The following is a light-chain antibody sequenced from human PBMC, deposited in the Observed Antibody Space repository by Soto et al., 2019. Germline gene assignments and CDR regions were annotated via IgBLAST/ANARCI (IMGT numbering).Light chain of an antibody. Sequence: DIQMTQSPSSLSASVGDRVTITCRASQSISSSLNWYQQKPGKAPKLLIYAASSLQSGVPSRFSGSGSGTDFTLTISSLQPEDFATYYCQQSYSNRTWTFGQGTKVEIK. J-gene: IGKJ1*01. CDR3: QQSYSNRTWT. CDR2: AAS. CDR1: QSISSS. V-gene: IGKV1-39*01.